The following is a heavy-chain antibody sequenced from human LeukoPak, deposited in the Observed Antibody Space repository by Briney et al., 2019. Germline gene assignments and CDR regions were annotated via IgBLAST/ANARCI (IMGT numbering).Heavy chain of an antibody. V-gene: IGHV1-18*01. CDR2: ISAYNGNT. CDR3: ARRRGRYSSGWYTDY. CDR1: GYTFTSYG. D-gene: IGHD6-19*01. Sequence: ASVRVSCKASGYTFTSYGISWVRQAPGQGLEWMGWISAYNGNTNYAQKLQGRVTMTTDTSTSTAYMELRSLRSDDTAVYYCARRRGRYSSGWYTDYWGQGTLVTVSS. J-gene: IGHJ4*02.